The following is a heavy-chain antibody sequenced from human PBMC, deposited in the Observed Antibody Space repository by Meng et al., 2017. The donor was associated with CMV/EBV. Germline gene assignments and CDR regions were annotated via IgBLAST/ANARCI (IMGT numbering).Heavy chain of an antibody. D-gene: IGHD3-10*01. CDR2: IKQDGSEK. CDR3: ARETGSGSPDY. V-gene: IGHV3-7*03. J-gene: IGHJ4*02. Sequence: GESLKISCAASGFTFSSYWMSWVRQAPGKGLEWVANIKQDGSEKYYVDSVKGRFTISRDNAKNSLYLQMNSLRAEDTAVYYCARETGSGSPDYWGQGTLVTVSS. CDR1: GFTFSSYW.